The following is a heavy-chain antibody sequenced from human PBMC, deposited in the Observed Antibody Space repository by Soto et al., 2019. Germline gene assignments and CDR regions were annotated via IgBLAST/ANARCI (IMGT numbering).Heavy chain of an antibody. J-gene: IGHJ4*02. CDR3: GRLEGLATISYYFDF. Sequence: SETLSLTWTVFGGSISRCVSYWGWIRQPPGKGLELIGSIYYIGSTYYNPSLGSRVTISVDTSKTQFSLKLMSVSAADTAVYYCGRLEGLATISYYFDFWGQGALVTVSS. V-gene: IGHV4-39*01. D-gene: IGHD3-9*01. CDR2: IYYIGST. CDR1: GGSISRCVSY.